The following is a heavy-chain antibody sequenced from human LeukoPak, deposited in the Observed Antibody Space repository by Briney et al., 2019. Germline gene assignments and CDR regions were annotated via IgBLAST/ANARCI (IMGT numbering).Heavy chain of an antibody. J-gene: IGHJ4*02. D-gene: IGHD2-2*01. Sequence: GGSLRLSCAASGFTFSSYAMSWVRQAPGKGLEWVSAISGSGGSTYYADSVKGRFTIPRDNSKNTLYLQMNSLRAEDTAVYYCAKDRSQLLWVDYWGQGTLVTVSS. CDR1: GFTFSSYA. CDR3: AKDRSQLLWVDY. V-gene: IGHV3-23*01. CDR2: ISGSGGST.